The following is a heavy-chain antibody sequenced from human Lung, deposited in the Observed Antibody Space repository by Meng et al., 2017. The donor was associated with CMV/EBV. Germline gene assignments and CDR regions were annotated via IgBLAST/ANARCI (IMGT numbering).Heavy chain of an antibody. D-gene: IGHD1-26*01. CDR1: DVSISNSSFF. J-gene: IGHJ4*02. V-gene: IGHV4-39*01. Sequence: SXTVTDVSISNSSFFWGWIRQPPGKGLEWIGSFFHSGDTYSNPSLRSRVAISVDTSKNQFSLRLNSVTATDTAMYYCARHLRGYSWPKSDWGQGTLVTVSS. CDR2: FFHSGDT. CDR3: ARHLRGYSWPKSD.